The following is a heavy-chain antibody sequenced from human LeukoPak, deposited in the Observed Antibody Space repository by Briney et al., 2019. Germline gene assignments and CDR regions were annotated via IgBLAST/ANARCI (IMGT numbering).Heavy chain of an antibody. CDR3: AKNVVVKRYIDF. J-gene: IGHJ4*02. CDR2: INIDGTDT. V-gene: IGHV3-74*01. Sequence: GGSLRLSCAASGFTFRNYWLHWVRQAPGKGLVWVSRINIDGTDTSYADSVKGRFTISRDNSKNTLSLQMNSLTVEDTAIYFCAKNVVVKRYIDFWGQGTLVTVSP. D-gene: IGHD2-15*01. CDR1: GFTFRNYW.